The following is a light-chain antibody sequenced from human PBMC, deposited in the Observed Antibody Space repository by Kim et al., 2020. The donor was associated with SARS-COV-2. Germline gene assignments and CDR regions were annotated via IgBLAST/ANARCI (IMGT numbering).Light chain of an antibody. CDR1: SSDVGAYNY. Sequence: QSVLTQPPSASGSPGQSVAISCTGSSSDVGAYNYVSWYQQHPGKAPKLMIYEVSKRPSGVPDRFSGSKSGNTASLTVSGLQAEDEADYFCCSYAGGHSLFGGGTQLTVL. V-gene: IGLV2-8*01. J-gene: IGLJ2*01. CDR3: CSYAGGHSL. CDR2: EVS.